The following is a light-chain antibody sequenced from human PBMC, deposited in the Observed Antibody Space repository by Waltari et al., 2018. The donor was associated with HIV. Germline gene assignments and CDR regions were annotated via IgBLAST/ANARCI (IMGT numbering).Light chain of an antibody. J-gene: IGKJ1*01. V-gene: IGKV1-5*03. CDR1: QSINSW. CDR2: EAS. CDR3: QQYKTYSTT. Sequence: DIQMTQSPSTLSASVGDRVTITCRASQSINSWLAWYQQKPGKAPRLLISEASSLQSGLPSRFSGSESGTEFTLIINSLQPDDFATYYCQQYKTYSTTFGQGTNVEIK.